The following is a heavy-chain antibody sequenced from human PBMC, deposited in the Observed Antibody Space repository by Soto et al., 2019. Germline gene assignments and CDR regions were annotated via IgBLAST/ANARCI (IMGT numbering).Heavy chain of an antibody. Sequence: GGSLRLSCAASGFTFSSYAMHWVRQAPGKGLEWVAVISYDGSNKYYADSVKGRFTISRDNSKNTLYLQMNSLRAEDTAVYYCARTRTGYSYGYCLYWGQGTLVTVS. CDR3: ARTRTGYSYGYCLY. CDR1: GFTFSSYA. CDR2: ISYDGSNK. J-gene: IGHJ4*02. D-gene: IGHD5-18*01. V-gene: IGHV3-30-3*01.